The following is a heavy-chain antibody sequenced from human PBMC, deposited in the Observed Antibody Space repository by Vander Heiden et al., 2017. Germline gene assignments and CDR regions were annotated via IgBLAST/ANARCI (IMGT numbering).Heavy chain of an antibody. CDR2: IWYDGSNK. V-gene: IGHV3-33*01. Sequence: QVQLVESGGVVVQPGRFLRLSCAASGFTFSSYGMFWVRQGPGKGLEWVAVIWYDGSNKYYADYVKGRFTISRDNSKNTLYLQMNSLRAEDTAVYYCARGRSSGWYRDAFDIWGQGTMVTVSS. CDR1: GFTFSSYG. D-gene: IGHD6-19*01. CDR3: ARGRSSGWYRDAFDI. J-gene: IGHJ3*02.